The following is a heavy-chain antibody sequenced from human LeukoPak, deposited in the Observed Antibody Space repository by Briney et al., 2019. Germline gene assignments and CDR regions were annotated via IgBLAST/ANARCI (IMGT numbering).Heavy chain of an antibody. CDR2: ISSSSSTI. D-gene: IGHD3-3*02. CDR3: AKSLEISTRTFDI. Sequence: PGGSLRLSCAASGFTFSSYSMNWVRQAPGKGLEWVSYISSSSSTIYYADSVKGRFTISRDNAKNSLYLQMNSLRAEDTAVYYCAKSLEISTRTFDIWGQGTMVTVSS. V-gene: IGHV3-48*01. CDR1: GFTFSSYS. J-gene: IGHJ3*02.